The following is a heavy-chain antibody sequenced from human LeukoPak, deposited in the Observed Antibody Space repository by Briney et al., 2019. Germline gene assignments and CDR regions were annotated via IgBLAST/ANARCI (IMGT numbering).Heavy chain of an antibody. J-gene: IGHJ5*02. CDR2: ISYDGSNK. CDR1: GFTFSSYA. V-gene: IGHV3-30-3*01. Sequence: GGSLRLSCAASGFTFSSYAMHWVRQAPGKGLEWVAVISYDGSNKYYADSVKGRFTISRDNSKNTLYLQMNSLRAEDTAVYYCAGLSVVVAATHWFDPWGQGTLVTVSS. D-gene: IGHD2-15*01. CDR3: AGLSVVVAATHWFDP.